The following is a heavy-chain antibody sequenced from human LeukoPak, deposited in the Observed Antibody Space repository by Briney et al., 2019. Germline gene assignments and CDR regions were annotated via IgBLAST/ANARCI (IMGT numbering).Heavy chain of an antibody. CDR1: GFTFSSYA. J-gene: IGHJ4*02. D-gene: IGHD4-17*01. CDR3: ARSVTTLRTPKY. Sequence: GGSPRLSCAASGFTFSSYAMHWVRQAPGKGLEWVAVISYDGSNKYYADSVKGRFTISRDNSKNTLYLQMNSLRAEDTAVYYCARSVTTLRTPKYWGQGTLVTVSS. V-gene: IGHV3-30-3*01. CDR2: ISYDGSNK.